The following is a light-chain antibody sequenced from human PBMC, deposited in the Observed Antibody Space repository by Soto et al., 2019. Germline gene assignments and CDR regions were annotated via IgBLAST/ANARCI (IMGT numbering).Light chain of an antibody. CDR2: GTS. Sequence: EIVLTQSPGTLSLSPGESATLSCRASQSVSSSYLSWYQQKPGQAPRLLIHGTSDRATGIPDRFSGGGSGTDFSLTITSLEPEDFSVYYCQQYGRLPPYTFGQGTKLEIK. CDR1: QSVSSSY. V-gene: IGKV3-20*01. J-gene: IGKJ2*01. CDR3: QQYGRLPPYT.